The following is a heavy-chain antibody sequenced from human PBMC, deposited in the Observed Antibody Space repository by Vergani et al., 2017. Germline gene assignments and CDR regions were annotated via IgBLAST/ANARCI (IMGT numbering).Heavy chain of an antibody. V-gene: IGHV3-48*03. CDR3: ARIPFLELAWWALDI. CDR2: ISSSGSTI. Sequence: EVQLVESGGGLVQPGGSLRLSCAASGFTFSSYEMNWVRQAPGKGLEWVSYISSSGSTIYYADSVKGRFTISRDNAKNSLYLQMNSLRAEDTAVYYCARIPFLELAWWALDIWGQGTMVTVSS. CDR1: GFTFSSYE. D-gene: IGHD1-7*01. J-gene: IGHJ3*02.